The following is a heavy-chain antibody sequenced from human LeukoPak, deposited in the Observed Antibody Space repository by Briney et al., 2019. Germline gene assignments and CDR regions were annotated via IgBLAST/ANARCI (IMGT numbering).Heavy chain of an antibody. Sequence: GGSLRLSCVTSGFTFSRYGMHWVRQAPGKGLEWVSVIRYDGTSRYSDSVMGRFTISRDNGKSTLHLQMNSLRPDDTAVYYCARDGSDDSLGYYYDYWGQGTLVSVSS. V-gene: IGHV3-30*03. D-gene: IGHD3-22*01. CDR1: GFTFSRYG. CDR2: IRYDGTSR. CDR3: ARDGSDDSLGYYYDY. J-gene: IGHJ4*02.